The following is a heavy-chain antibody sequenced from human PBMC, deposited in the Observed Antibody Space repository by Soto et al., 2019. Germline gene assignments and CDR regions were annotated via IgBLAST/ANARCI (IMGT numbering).Heavy chain of an antibody. J-gene: IGHJ4*02. CDR1: GFTFSSYS. CDR3: ARLITGSFAVDKAMWGGY. V-gene: IGHV3-21*01. D-gene: IGHD5-18*01. Sequence: AGSLRLSCAASGFTFSSYSMNWVRQAPGKGLEWVSSISSSSSYIYYADSVKGRFIIPRDNAKNSLYLQMNSLRAEDTAVYYCARLITGSFAVDKAMWGGYWGQGTLVTVSS. CDR2: ISSSSSYI.